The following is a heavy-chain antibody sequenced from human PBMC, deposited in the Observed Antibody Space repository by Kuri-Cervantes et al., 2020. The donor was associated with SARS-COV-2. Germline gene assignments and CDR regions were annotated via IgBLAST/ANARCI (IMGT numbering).Heavy chain of an antibody. CDR2: ISSSSSTI. J-gene: IGHJ4*02. D-gene: IGHD2-15*01. CDR3: ARDRGEDIVVVVAASAYDY. CDR1: GFTFSSYS. V-gene: IGHV3-48*02. Sequence: LSLTCAASGFTFSSYSMNWVRQAPGRGLEWVSYISSSSSTIYYADSVKGRFTISRDNAKNSLYLQMNSLRDEDTAVYYCARDRGEDIVVVVAASAYDYWGQGTLVTDSS.